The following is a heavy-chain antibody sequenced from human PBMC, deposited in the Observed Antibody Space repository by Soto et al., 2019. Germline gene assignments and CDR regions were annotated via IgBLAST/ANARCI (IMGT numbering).Heavy chain of an antibody. CDR1: GFNFINDW. Sequence: PGGSLRLSSTASGFNFINDWMNWVRPAPGKGLECVGRIKGKTDGGTTDYAVPVKGRFTISRDDSKTTLYLQMNSLKTEDTAVYYCTAAENFDRLLGYFDYWGQGTVVTVYS. V-gene: IGHV3-15*07. D-gene: IGHD3-9*01. J-gene: IGHJ4*02. CDR3: TAAENFDRLLGYFDY. CDR2: IKGKTDGGTT.